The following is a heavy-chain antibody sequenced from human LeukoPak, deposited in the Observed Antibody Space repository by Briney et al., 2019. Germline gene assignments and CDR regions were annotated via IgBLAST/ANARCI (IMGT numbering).Heavy chain of an antibody. J-gene: IGHJ4*02. CDR1: GYTFTSYV. Sequence: ASVRVSCKASGYTFTSYVISWVRQAPGQGLEWMGWISAYNGNTNYAQKLQGRVTMTTDTSTSTAYMELRSLRSDDTAVYYCARTGEWLLFFYFDYWGQGTLVTVSS. CDR2: ISAYNGNT. D-gene: IGHD3-3*01. V-gene: IGHV1-18*01. CDR3: ARTGEWLLFFYFDY.